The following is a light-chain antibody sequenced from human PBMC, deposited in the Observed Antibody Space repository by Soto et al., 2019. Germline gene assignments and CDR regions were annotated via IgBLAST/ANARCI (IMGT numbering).Light chain of an antibody. J-gene: IGKJ1*01. CDR1: QSLSPHS. CDR3: QQFQSSLGT. V-gene: IGKV3-20*01. CDR2: GPS. Sequence: IVFTHSPGTLSLSPGAPATLSFRALQSLSPHSIAWSQQKPGQAPRLPIYGPSGRATGSPDRISGSGSGTDFTITISGLEPEDFAMYYCQQFQSSLGTFGQGTKVDIK.